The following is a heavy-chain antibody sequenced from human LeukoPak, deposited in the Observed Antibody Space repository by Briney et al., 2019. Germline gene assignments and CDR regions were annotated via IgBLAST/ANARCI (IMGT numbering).Heavy chain of an antibody. Sequence: GGSLRLSCAASGFSFSSYSMNWVRQAPGMGLEWVSYISSDSSVMHNGDAVKGRFAISRDNAKNSLYLQMNSLRAEDTAVYYCARKSGSSGYPFDYWGQGTLVTVSS. CDR2: ISSDSSVM. V-gene: IGHV3-48*01. D-gene: IGHD3-22*01. J-gene: IGHJ4*02. CDR1: GFSFSSYS. CDR3: ARKSGSSGYPFDY.